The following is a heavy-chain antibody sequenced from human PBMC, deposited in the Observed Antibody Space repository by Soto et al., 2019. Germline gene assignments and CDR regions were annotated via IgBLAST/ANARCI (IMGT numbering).Heavy chain of an antibody. D-gene: IGHD1-26*01. Sequence: PGGSLRLSCAASGFTFSAYGMHWVRQAPGKGLEWVAVIAFDGNKKYYADSVKGRFTISRDNSKTTLYLQMSSLNAADTAVYYCAKPLWGSYLGSGFDYWGQGTQVTVSS. CDR1: GFTFSAYG. V-gene: IGHV3-30*18. J-gene: IGHJ4*02. CDR3: AKPLWGSYLGSGFDY. CDR2: IAFDGNKK.